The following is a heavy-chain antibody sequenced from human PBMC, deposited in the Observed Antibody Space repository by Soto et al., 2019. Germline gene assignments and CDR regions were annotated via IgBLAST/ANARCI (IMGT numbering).Heavy chain of an antibody. D-gene: IGHD2-8*02. CDR3: ARLYCTGGACPSDY. CDR1: GFTFSTYG. J-gene: IGHJ4*02. CDR2: ISSGGGTI. V-gene: IGHV3-48*01. Sequence: EVQLVESGGGLVQPGGSLRLSCAASGFTFSTYGMNWVRQAPGRGLEWVSYISSGGGTIYYADSVKGRFTISRDNAKNSLYLKINSLSAEDTAVYYCARLYCTGGACPSDYWGQGTLVTVSS.